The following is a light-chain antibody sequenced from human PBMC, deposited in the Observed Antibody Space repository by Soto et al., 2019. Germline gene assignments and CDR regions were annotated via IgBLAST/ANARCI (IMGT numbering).Light chain of an antibody. CDR1: QSVLSSANNKNC. CDR3: QQYYTIPWT. Sequence: DIVMTQSPDSLAVSLGERATINFKSIQSVLSSANNKNCLAWYQQKPGQPPRLLIYWASTRESGVPDRFSGSGSGTDFTLTISSLQAEDVAVYYCQQYYTIPWTFGQGTKVDIK. CDR2: WAS. J-gene: IGKJ1*01. V-gene: IGKV4-1*01.